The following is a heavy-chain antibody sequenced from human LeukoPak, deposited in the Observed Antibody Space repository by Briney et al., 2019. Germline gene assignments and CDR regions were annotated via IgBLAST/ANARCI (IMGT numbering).Heavy chain of an antibody. Sequence: SETLSLTCAVSGGSISSGGYSWSWIRQPPGKGLEWIGYIYHSGSTYYNPSLKSRVTISVDRSKNQFSLKLSSVTAADTAVYCCARGYYYDSSGLAFDIWGQGTMVTVSS. CDR3: ARGYYYDSSGLAFDI. CDR2: IYHSGST. J-gene: IGHJ3*02. V-gene: IGHV4-30-2*01. CDR1: GGSISSGGYS. D-gene: IGHD3-22*01.